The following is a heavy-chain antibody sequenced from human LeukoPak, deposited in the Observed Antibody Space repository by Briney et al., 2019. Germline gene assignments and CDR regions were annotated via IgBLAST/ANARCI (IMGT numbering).Heavy chain of an antibody. J-gene: IGHJ4*02. V-gene: IGHV4-59*01. Sequence: SETLSLTCTVSGGSISSYYWSWIRQPPGKGLEWIGYIYYSGSTNYNPSLKSRVTLSVNTSKNQFSLKLSSVTAADTAVYYCARDNRLLARIFDYWGQGTLVTVSS. D-gene: IGHD3-22*01. CDR3: ARDNRLLARIFDY. CDR2: IYYSGST. CDR1: GGSISSYY.